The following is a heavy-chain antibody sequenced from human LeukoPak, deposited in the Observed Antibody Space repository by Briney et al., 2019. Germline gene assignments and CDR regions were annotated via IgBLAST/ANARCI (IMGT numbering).Heavy chain of an antibody. V-gene: IGHV3-43D*03. CDR2: ITWDGDST. CDR3: AREILAPGKTHDY. Sequence: GGSLRLSCAASGFTFDDYAMHWVRQAPGKGLEWVSLITWDGDSTYYADSVKGRFTISRDNAKNTLFLQINSLRAEDTAVYYCAREILAPGKTHDYWGQGTLVTVSS. J-gene: IGHJ4*02. CDR1: GFTFDDYA.